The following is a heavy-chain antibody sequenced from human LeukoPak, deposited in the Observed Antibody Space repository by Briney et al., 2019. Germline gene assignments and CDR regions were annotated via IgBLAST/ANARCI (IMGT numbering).Heavy chain of an antibody. CDR3: ARDVVATIRGAKTLVYFDY. V-gene: IGHV6-1*01. J-gene: IGHJ4*02. CDR2: TYYRSKWYN. D-gene: IGHD5-12*01. Sequence: SQTLSLTCAISGDSVSSNSAAWNWIRQSPSRGLEWLGRTYYRSKWYNDYAVSVKSRITINPDTSKNQFSLQLNSVTPEDTAVYYCARDVVATIRGAKTLVYFDYWGQGTLVTVSS. CDR1: GDSVSSNSAA.